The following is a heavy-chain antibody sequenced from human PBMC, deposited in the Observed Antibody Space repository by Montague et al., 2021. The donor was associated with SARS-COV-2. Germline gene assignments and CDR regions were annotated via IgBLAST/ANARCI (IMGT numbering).Heavy chain of an antibody. J-gene: IGHJ6*02. CDR2: INYSGST. D-gene: IGHD2-15*01. V-gene: IGHV4-59*01. Sequence: SETLSLTCTVAGGSISSYYWSWIRQPQGKGLEWIGYINYSGSTNXNPSLKSRVTISVDTSKNQFSLNLSPATAADTAVYYCARNLVVHYWYGMDVWGQGTTVTVSS. CDR3: ARNLVVHYWYGMDV. CDR1: GGSISSYY.